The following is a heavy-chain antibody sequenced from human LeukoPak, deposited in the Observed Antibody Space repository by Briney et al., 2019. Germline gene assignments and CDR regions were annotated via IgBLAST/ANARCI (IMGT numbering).Heavy chain of an antibody. CDR3: ARDKGSFDY. V-gene: IGHV3-21*01. Sequence: GGALRLSCATSGFTFGSYGMDWVRQGPGKGLEWVSSISSSSSYIDYADSVKGRFTISRDNAKNSLYLQLNSLRAEDTAIYYCARDKGSFDYWGQGTLVTVCS. CDR1: GFTFGSYG. CDR2: ISSSSSYI. J-gene: IGHJ4*02.